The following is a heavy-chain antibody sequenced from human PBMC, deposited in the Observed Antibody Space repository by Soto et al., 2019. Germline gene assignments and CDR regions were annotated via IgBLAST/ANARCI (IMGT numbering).Heavy chain of an antibody. CDR2: ISAYNGNT. V-gene: IGHV1-18*01. CDR3: ARYGYYYGSGSYYKGRYYFDH. Sequence: ASVKVSCKASGYTFTSYGISWVRQAPGQGLEWMGWISAYNGNTNYAQKLQGRVTMTTDTSTSTAYMELRSLRSDDTAVYYCARYGYYYGSGSYYKGRYYFDHWGKGTLVNVS. CDR1: GYTFTSYG. J-gene: IGHJ4*02. D-gene: IGHD3-10*01.